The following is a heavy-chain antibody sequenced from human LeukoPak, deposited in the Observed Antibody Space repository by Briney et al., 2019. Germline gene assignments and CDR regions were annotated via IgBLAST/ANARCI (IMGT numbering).Heavy chain of an antibody. CDR1: GGSINSGGFY. CDR3: GRYYYGSGTYSYFDY. CDR2: IYYSGST. V-gene: IGHV4-31*03. D-gene: IGHD3-10*01. J-gene: IGHJ4*02. Sequence: SETLSLTCTVSGGSINSGGFYWSWIRQHPGKGLEWIGYIYYSGSTLYNPSLKSRATISLDTSKNQFSLKLSSVTAADTAVYYCGRYYYGSGTYSYFDYWGQGTLVTVSS.